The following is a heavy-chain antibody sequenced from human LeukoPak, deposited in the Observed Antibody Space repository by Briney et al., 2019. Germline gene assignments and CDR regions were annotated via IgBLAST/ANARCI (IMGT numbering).Heavy chain of an antibody. Sequence: GGSLRLSCAASGFTFSNAWMSWARQAPGKGLEYIGRIRSKTDGGATDYTVKGRFTISRDDSKSTLYLQMNGLTTEDTAVYYCTTANGGVWGQGTTVTVSS. CDR1: GFTFSNAW. D-gene: IGHD3-16*01. CDR2: IRSKTDGGAT. V-gene: IGHV3-15*01. J-gene: IGHJ6*02. CDR3: TTANGGV.